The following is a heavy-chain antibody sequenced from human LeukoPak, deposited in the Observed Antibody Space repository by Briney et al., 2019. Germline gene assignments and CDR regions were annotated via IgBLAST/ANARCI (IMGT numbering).Heavy chain of an antibody. J-gene: IGHJ5*02. D-gene: IGHD5-12*01. V-gene: IGHV3-7*01. CDR1: GFTFSGYW. CDR2: IKQDGSEK. Sequence: GGSLRLSCAASGFTFSGYWMSWVRQAPGKGLEWVANIKQDGSEKYYVDSVKGRFTISRDNAKNSLYLQMNSLRAEDTAVYYCARAGQWLLSYNWFDPWGQGTLVTVSS. CDR3: ARAGQWLLSYNWFDP.